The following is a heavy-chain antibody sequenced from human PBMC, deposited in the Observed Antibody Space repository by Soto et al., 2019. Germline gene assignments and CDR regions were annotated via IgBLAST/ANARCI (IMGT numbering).Heavy chain of an antibody. J-gene: IGHJ4*01. Sequence: QVQLQESGPGLVKPSGTLSLTCAVSSGSISSSNWWSWVRQPPGKGLEWIEEIFHSGSPNYNLSLKSRVTISLDKSNNEVSLKLSSVTAADTAIYYCARSSNAIIGTMNFDHWGHGILVTVSS. CDR3: ARSSNAIIGTMNFDH. D-gene: IGHD1-20*01. CDR1: SGSISSSNW. V-gene: IGHV4-4*02. CDR2: IFHSGSP.